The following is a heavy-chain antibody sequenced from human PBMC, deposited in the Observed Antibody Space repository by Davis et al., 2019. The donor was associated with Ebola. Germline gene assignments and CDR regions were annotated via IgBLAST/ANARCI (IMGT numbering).Heavy chain of an antibody. CDR1: GGSISSGDYY. V-gene: IGHV4-61*08. J-gene: IGHJ4*02. CDR3: ARDVETEYFDS. D-gene: IGHD5-18*01. Sequence: SETLSLTCTVSGGSISSGDYYWSWIRKHPGQGLEWMGHTSYNGNTHYSPSLKNRLTISVDTSKNQFSLKLSSVTTADTGLYCCARDVETEYFDSWGQGTLVTV. CDR2: TSYNGNT.